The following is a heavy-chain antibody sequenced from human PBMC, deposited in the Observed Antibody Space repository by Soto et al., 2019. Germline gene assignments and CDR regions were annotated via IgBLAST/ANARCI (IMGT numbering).Heavy chain of an antibody. V-gene: IGHV4-30-2*01. Sequence: SETLSLTCAVSGGSTSSGGYSWSWIRQPPGKGLEWIGYIYHSGSTYYNPSLKSRVTISVDRSKNQFSLKLSSVTAADTAVYYCARVRIQPDYWGQGTLVTVSS. J-gene: IGHJ4*02. CDR1: GGSTSSGGYS. D-gene: IGHD5-18*01. CDR3: ARVRIQPDY. CDR2: IYHSGST.